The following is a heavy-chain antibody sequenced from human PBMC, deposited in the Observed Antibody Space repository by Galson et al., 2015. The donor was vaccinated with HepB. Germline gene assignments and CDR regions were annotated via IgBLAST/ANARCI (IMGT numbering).Heavy chain of an antibody. CDR3: VRYCISTTCYGSSAFDI. CDR1: GFSFTSHS. V-gene: IGHV3-48*01. Sequence: SLRLSCAVSGFSFTSHSMNWVRQAPGKGLEWVSYISSGGTKYYADSVKGRFTISRDNAKKSMYLHMSSLRAEDTAVYYCVRYCISTTCYGSSAFDIWGQGTMVTVSS. CDR2: ISSGGTK. D-gene: IGHD2-2*01. J-gene: IGHJ3*02.